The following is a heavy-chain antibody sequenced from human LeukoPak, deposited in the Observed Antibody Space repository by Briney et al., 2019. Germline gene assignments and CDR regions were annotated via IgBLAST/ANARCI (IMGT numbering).Heavy chain of an antibody. CDR1: GYTFTGYY. CDR2: INPNSGGT. D-gene: IGHD4-17*01. J-gene: IGHJ4*02. Sequence: ASVKVSCKASGYTFTGYYMHWVRQAPGQGLEWMGWINPNSGGTNYAQKFQGRVTMTRDTSISTAYMELSRLRSDDTAVYYCAKNPNRGDYGDWPGTYYFDYWGQGTLVTVSS. V-gene: IGHV1-2*02. CDR3: AKNPNRGDYGDWPGTYYFDY.